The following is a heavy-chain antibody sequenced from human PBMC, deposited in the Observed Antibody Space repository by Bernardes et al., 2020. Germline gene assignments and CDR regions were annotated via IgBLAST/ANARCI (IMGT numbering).Heavy chain of an antibody. J-gene: IGHJ5*02. CDR3: ARDLVVPAAMDEGYNWFDP. CDR2: ISSSSSTI. D-gene: IGHD2-2*01. Sequence: SLRLYSAPSGFPFSSYRMNWVRQSPGTGLEWVSYISSSSSTIYYADSVKGRFTISRDNAKNSLYLQMNSLRDEDTAVYYCARDLVVPAAMDEGYNWFDPWGQGTLVTVSS. V-gene: IGHV3-48*02. CDR1: GFPFSSYR.